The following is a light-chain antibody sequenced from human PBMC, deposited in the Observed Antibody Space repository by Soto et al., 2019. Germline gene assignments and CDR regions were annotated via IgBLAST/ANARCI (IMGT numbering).Light chain of an antibody. CDR2: DVN. Sequence: QSALTQPASVSGSPGQSITISCTGSSSDVGGYNYFSWYQQHPGKAPKLMIYDVNNRPSGVSSRFSGSKSGNTASLTISGLQAEDEADYYCSSYTSGSTLAVFATGTKVTVL. V-gene: IGLV2-14*01. CDR1: SSDVGGYNY. CDR3: SSYTSGSTLAV. J-gene: IGLJ1*01.